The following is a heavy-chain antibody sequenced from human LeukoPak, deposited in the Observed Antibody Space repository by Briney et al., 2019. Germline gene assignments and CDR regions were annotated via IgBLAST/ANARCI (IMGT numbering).Heavy chain of an antibody. V-gene: IGHV4-39*01. CDR3: ARPNSGSFDY. CDR2: IYYSGST. Sequence: SETLSLTCTVSGGSISSSSYYWGWIRQPPGKGLEWIGSIYYSGSTYYNPSLKSRVIISVDTSKNQFSLKLSSVTAADTAVYYCARPNSGSFDYWGQGTLVTVSS. CDR1: GGSISSSSYY. D-gene: IGHD3-22*01. J-gene: IGHJ4*02.